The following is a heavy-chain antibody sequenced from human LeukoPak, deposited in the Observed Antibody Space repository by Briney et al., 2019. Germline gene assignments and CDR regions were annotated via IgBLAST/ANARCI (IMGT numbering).Heavy chain of an antibody. V-gene: IGHV4-34*01. CDR3: ARPPPFSSDSSGTPFDL. D-gene: IGHD3-22*01. J-gene: IGHJ2*01. CDR2: INHNGST. CDR1: GGSFSVYY. Sequence: SETLSLTCAVYGGSFSVYYGSGMRHPPGKGRECIGEINHNGSTNYNASLKSRVVISVFTSKNQFSLNLSSVTAADTAVYYCARPPPFSSDSSGTPFDLWGRGTLVTVSS.